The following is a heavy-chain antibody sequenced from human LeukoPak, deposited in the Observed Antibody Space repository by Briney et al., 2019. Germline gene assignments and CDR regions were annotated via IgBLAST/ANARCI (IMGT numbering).Heavy chain of an antibody. Sequence: ASVKVSCKASGYTFTSYDINWVRQAPGQGLEWMGWMNPNSGNTGYAQKFQGRVTMTRNTSISTAYMELSSLRSEDTAVYYRARGYLEWLIYYYYYMDVWGKGTTVTVSS. V-gene: IGHV1-8*01. CDR3: ARGYLEWLIYYYYYMDV. CDR2: MNPNSGNT. J-gene: IGHJ6*03. CDR1: GYTFTSYD. D-gene: IGHD3-3*01.